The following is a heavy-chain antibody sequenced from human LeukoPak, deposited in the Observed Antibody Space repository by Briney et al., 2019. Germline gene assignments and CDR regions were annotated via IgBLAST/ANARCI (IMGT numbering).Heavy chain of an antibody. CDR2: INHSGST. Sequence: SETLSLTCAVYGGSFSGYYWSWIRQPPGKGLEWIGEINHSGSTNYNPSLKSRVTISVDTSKNQFSLKLSSVTAADTAVYYCARGGRFGGHDAFDIWGQGTMVTVSS. V-gene: IGHV4-34*01. J-gene: IGHJ3*02. CDR3: ARGGRFGGHDAFDI. CDR1: GGSFSGYY. D-gene: IGHD3-10*01.